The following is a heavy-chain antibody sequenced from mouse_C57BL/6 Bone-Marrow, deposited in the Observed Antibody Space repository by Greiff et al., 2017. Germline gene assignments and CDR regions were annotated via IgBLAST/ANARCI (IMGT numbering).Heavy chain of an antibody. CDR2: ISNGGGST. CDR3: ARPGDYGETWFAY. CDR1: GFTFSDYY. V-gene: IGHV5-12*01. Sequence: DVKLVESGGGLVQPGGSLKLSCAASGFTFSDYYMYWVRQTPEKRLEWVAYISNGGGSTYYPDTVKGRFTISRDNAKNTLYLQMSRLKSEDTAMYYCARPGDYGETWFAYWGQGTLVTVSA. D-gene: IGHD2-4*01. J-gene: IGHJ3*01.